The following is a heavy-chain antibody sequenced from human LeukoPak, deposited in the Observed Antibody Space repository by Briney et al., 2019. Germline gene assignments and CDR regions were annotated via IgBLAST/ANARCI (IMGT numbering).Heavy chain of an antibody. D-gene: IGHD5-18*01. J-gene: IGHJ4*02. CDR2: ISGSGGST. CDR1: GFTFSSYG. CDR3: AKDFGYSYGYSDY. V-gene: IGHV3-23*01. Sequence: GGSLRLSCVGSGFTFSSYGMSWVRQAPGKGLEWVSAISGSGGSTYYADSVKGRFTISRDNSKNTLYLQMNSLRAEDTAVYYCAKDFGYSYGYSDYWGQGTLVTVSS.